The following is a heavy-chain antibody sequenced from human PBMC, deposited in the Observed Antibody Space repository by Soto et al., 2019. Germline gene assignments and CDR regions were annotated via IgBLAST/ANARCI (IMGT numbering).Heavy chain of an antibody. CDR1: GYTFTSYY. CDR2: INPSGGST. D-gene: IGHD6-19*01. V-gene: IGHV1-46*01. J-gene: IGHJ4*02. CDR3: ARTYRIAVAGNPPLGDY. Sequence: QVQLVQSGAEVKKPGASVKVSCKASGYTFTSYYMHWVRQAPGQGLEWMGIINPSGGSTSYAQKFQGRVTMTRDTSTSTVYMELSSLRSEDTAVYYCARTYRIAVAGNPPLGDYWGQGTLVTVSS.